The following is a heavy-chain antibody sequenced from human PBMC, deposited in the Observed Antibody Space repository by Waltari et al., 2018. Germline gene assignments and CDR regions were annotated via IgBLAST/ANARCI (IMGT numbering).Heavy chain of an antibody. CDR1: GFTFSSYA. CDR2: ISYDGSNK. J-gene: IGHJ6*03. D-gene: IGHD6-6*01. Sequence: QVQLVESGGGVVQPGRSLRLSCAASGFTFSSYAMHWVRLAPGQGLGWVAVISYDGSNKYYADSVKGRFTISRDNSKNTLYLQMNSLRAEDTAVYYCARDGVAARALAVYYYYYMDVWGKGTTVTVSS. V-gene: IGHV3-30-3*01. CDR3: ARDGVAARALAVYYYYYMDV.